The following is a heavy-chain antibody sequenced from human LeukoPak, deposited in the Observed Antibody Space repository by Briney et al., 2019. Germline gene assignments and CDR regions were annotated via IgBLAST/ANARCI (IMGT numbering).Heavy chain of an antibody. Sequence: SETLSLTCTVSGGSISSYYWSWIRQPPGKGLEWIGYIYYSGSTNYNPSLKSRVTISVDTSKNQFSLKLSSVTAADTTVYYCARDHGCGDPFDYWGQGTLVTVSS. D-gene: IGHD5-24*01. V-gene: IGHV4-59*01. CDR1: GGSISSYY. CDR3: ARDHGCGDPFDY. J-gene: IGHJ4*02. CDR2: IYYSGST.